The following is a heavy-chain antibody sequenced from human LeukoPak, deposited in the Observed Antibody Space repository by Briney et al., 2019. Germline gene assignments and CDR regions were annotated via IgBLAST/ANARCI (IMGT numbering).Heavy chain of an antibody. CDR2: IRSSIYGGTP. J-gene: IGHJ4*02. CDR3: SREWGNGNDLRPDS. Sequence: PGGSLRLSCAASGFTFSSYWMHWVRQAPGKGLEWIGFIRSSIYGGTPKAAASVKGRFIFSRDDSKGVAYLRMNSLKTDDTAVYYCSREWGNGNDLRPDSWGQGTLVTVSS. CDR1: GFTFSSYW. D-gene: IGHD1-1*01. V-gene: IGHV3-49*04.